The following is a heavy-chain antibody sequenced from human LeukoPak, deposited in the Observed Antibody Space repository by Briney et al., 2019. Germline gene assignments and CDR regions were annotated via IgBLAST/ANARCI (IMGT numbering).Heavy chain of an antibody. D-gene: IGHD6-13*01. V-gene: IGHV4-59*01. Sequence: SETLSLTCTVSGGSISSYYWSWIRQPPGKGLEWIGYINYSGSNNYNPSLKSRVTISVDTSKNQFSLKLSSVTAADTAGYYCARLGCGIAAAGTCNWFDPWGQGTLVTVSS. CDR3: ARLGCGIAAAGTCNWFDP. J-gene: IGHJ5*02. CDR1: GGSISSYY. CDR2: INYSGSN.